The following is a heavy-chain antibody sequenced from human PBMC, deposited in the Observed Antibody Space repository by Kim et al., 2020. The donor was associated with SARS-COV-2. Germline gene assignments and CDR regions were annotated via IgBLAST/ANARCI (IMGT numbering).Heavy chain of an antibody. CDR1: GGTFSSYT. V-gene: IGHV1-69*02. Sequence: SVKVSCKASGGTFSSYTISWVRQAPGQGLEWMGRIIPILGIANYAQKFQGRVTITADKSTSTAYMELSSLRSEDTAVYYCASGVWELPDPNWFDPWGQGTLVTVSS. J-gene: IGHJ5*02. CDR2: IIPILGIA. D-gene: IGHD1-26*01. CDR3: ASGVWELPDPNWFDP.